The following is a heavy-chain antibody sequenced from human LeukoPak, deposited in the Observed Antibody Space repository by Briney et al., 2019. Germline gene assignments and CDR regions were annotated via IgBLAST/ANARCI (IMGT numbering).Heavy chain of an antibody. J-gene: IGHJ4*02. CDR3: AGDGCSGGSCYYFDY. CDR1: GGSISNDD. Sequence: SETLSLTCTVSGGSISNDDWSWIRQPPGKGLEWIGYIYYSGSTNYNPSLKSRVTISINTSKNQFSLKLSSVTAADTAVYYCAGDGCSGGSCYYFDYWGQGTLVTVSS. V-gene: IGHV4-59*01. CDR2: IYYSGST. D-gene: IGHD2-15*01.